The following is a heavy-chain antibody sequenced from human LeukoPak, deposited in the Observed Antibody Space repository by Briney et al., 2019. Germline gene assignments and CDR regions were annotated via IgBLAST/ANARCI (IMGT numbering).Heavy chain of an antibody. Sequence: QPGGSLRLSCAASGFTFRNSAMSWVRQAPGKGLEWVSTSAGGDGSAYYADSVKGRFTISRDNSKNTLYLQMNSLRAEDTAVYYCAKDLTPILTGPKWGYFDYWGQGTLVTVSS. CDR3: AKDLTPILTGPKWGYFDY. CDR1: GFTFRNSA. CDR2: SAGGDGSA. J-gene: IGHJ4*02. D-gene: IGHD3-9*01. V-gene: IGHV3-23*01.